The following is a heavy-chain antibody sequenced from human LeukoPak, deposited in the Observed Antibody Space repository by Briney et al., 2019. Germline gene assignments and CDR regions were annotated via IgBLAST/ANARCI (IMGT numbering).Heavy chain of an antibody. CDR1: GGSISSSSYH. J-gene: IGHJ6*03. D-gene: IGHD6-6*01. CDR3: AREAIAARRGFYYYYYYMDV. Sequence: PSETLSLTCTVSGGSISSSSYHWGWIRQPPGKGLEWIGSIYHSGSTYYNPSLKSRVTISVDTSKNQFSLKLSSVTAADTAVYYCAREAIAARRGFYYYYYYMDVWGKGTTVTVSS. V-gene: IGHV4-39*07. CDR2: IYHSGST.